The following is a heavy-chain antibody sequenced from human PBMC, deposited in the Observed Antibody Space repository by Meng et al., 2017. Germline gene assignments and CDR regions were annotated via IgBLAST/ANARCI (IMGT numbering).Heavy chain of an antibody. V-gene: IGHV4-4*07. CDR1: GGSISSYY. CDR2: IYTSGST. Sequence: QAQLQESGPGLVKPSETLSLTCTVSGGSISSYYWSWIRQPAGKGLEWIGRIYTSGSTNYNPSLKSRVTMSVDTSKNQFSLKLSSVTAADTAVYYCATGIAVAGLYYFDYWGQGTLVTVSS. CDR3: ATGIAVAGLYYFDY. J-gene: IGHJ4*02. D-gene: IGHD6-13*01.